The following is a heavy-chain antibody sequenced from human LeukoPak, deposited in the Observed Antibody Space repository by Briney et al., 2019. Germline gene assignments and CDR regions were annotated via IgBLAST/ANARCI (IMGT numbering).Heavy chain of an antibody. Sequence: GGSLRLSCAASGFTFSSYGMSWVRQAPGKGLEWVSAITGSGDSTYHADSVKGRFTISRDNSKNTLYLQMNSLRAEDTAVYYCAKDYATVGDYDYWGQGTLVTVSS. D-gene: IGHD4-23*01. J-gene: IGHJ4*02. CDR3: AKDYATVGDYDY. CDR2: ITGSGDST. V-gene: IGHV3-23*01. CDR1: GFTFSSYG.